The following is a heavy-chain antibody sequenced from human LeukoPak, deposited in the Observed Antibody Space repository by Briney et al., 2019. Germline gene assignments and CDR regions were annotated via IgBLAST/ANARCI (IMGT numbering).Heavy chain of an antibody. CDR2: SNTDGTI. D-gene: IGHD3-10*01. J-gene: IGHJ3*02. CDR3: ARAYRGYYGSGSYYNDAFDI. Sequence: GGSLRLSCAASGFTFSYYSMNWVRQAPGKGLEWISYSNTDGTISYADSVKGRFTISRENAKNSLYLQMNSLRAGDTAVYYCARAYRGYYGSGSYYNDAFDIWGQGTMVTVSS. CDR1: GFTFSYYS. V-gene: IGHV3-48*01.